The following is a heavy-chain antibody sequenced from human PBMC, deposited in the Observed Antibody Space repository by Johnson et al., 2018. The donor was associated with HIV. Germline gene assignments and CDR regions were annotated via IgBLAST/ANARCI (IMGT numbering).Heavy chain of an antibody. J-gene: IGHJ3*02. V-gene: IGHV3-30*02. CDR1: GFTFSSYG. CDR2: IRYDGSNK. D-gene: IGHD5-18*01. CDR3: AKDLRGYSYGLGAFDI. Sequence: QVQLVESGGGVVQPGGSLRLSCAASGFTFSSYGMHWVRQAPGKGLEWVAFIRYDGSNKYYADSVKGRFTISRDNSKNTLYLQMKSLRAEDTAVYYCAKDLRGYSYGLGAFDIWGQGTMVTVSS.